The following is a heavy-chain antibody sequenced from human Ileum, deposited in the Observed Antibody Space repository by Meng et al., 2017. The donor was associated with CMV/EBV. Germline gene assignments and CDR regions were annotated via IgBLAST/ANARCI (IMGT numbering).Heavy chain of an antibody. CDR1: GYTFHRYG. V-gene: IGHV1-18*01. Sequence: KASGYTFHRYGIRRVRQAPGQGLEWMGWISAYNGNTNSAQKLQGSVTMTTDTSTSTAYMELRSLRSDDTAVYYCARIRKQLAYSFDYWGQGTLVTVSS. CDR2: ISAYNGNT. D-gene: IGHD6-13*01. J-gene: IGHJ4*02. CDR3: ARIRKQLAYSFDY.